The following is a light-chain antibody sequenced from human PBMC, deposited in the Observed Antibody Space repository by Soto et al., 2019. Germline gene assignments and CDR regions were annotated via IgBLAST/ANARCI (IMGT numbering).Light chain of an antibody. V-gene: IGLV2-14*03. CDR2: DVS. CDR1: SSDVGGYTS. Sequence: QSALTQPPSVSGSPGQSITISCTGTSSDVGGYTSVSWYQQHPGKAPKLIIYDVSNRPSGVSNRFSGSKSGNTASLSISGLQAEDEADYYCNSYTTSSTRVFGTGTKVTVL. CDR3: NSYTTSSTRV. J-gene: IGLJ1*01.